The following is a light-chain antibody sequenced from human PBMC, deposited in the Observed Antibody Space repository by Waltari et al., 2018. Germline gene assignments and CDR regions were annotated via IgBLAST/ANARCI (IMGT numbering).Light chain of an antibody. CDR3: LQDYNYPRT. Sequence: AVQLTQSPSSLSASVGDRVTITCRASQGISNDLGWYQQKAGKAPRLLIYAASNSYSGVPSRFSGSMESAIDFTLTISNLQPEDSGVYYCLQDYNYPRTFGQGTKLEIK. CDR2: AAS. CDR1: QGISND. J-gene: IGKJ2*01. V-gene: IGKV1-6*01.